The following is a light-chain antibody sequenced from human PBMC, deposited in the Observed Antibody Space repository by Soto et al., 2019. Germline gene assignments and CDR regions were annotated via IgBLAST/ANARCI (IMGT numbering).Light chain of an antibody. CDR2: ANT. Sequence: QTVVTQPPSVSGAPGQRVTISCTGSSSNIGPTYDVHWYQQLPGTAPKLLIYANTNRPSGVPDRFSGSKSGTSASLAITGLQAEDEADYFCQSYDSSRSGYVFGTGTKLTVL. J-gene: IGLJ1*01. CDR1: SSNIGPTYD. V-gene: IGLV1-40*01. CDR3: QSYDSSRSGYV.